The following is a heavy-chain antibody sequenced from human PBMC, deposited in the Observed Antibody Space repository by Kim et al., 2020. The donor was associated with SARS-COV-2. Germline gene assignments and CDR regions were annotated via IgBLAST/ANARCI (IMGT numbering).Heavy chain of an antibody. Sequence: SETPSLTCTVSGGSISSYYWSWIRQPPGKGLEWIGYIYHSGSTNYNPSLKSRVTISVDTSKNQFSLKLSSVTAADTAVYYCARQVSYDSSGYYPDAFVI. J-gene: IGHJ3*02. V-gene: IGHV4-59*08. CDR2: IYHSGST. D-gene: IGHD3-22*01. CDR3: ARQVSYDSSGYYPDAFVI. CDR1: GGSISSYY.